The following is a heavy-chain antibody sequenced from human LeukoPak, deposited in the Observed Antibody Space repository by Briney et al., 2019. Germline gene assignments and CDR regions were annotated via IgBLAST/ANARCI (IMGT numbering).Heavy chain of an antibody. V-gene: IGHV1-8*03. CDR3: ARGRLPAATNPSYNCFDP. CDR2: MNPNSGNT. D-gene: IGHD2-2*01. J-gene: IGHJ5*02. Sequence: GASVKVSCKASGYTFTSYDINWVRQATGQGLEWMGWMNPNSGNTGYAQKFQGRVTITRNTSISTAYMELSSLRSEDTAVYYCARGRLPAATNPSYNCFDPWGQGTLVTVSS. CDR1: GYTFTSYD.